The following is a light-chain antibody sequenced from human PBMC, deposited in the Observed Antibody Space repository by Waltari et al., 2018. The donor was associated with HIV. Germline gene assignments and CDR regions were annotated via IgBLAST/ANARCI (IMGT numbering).Light chain of an antibody. CDR2: TNN. CDR3: AAWDDSLNGVV. V-gene: IGLV1-44*01. Sequence: QSVLTQPPSASGTPGQRVTISCSGSSANIGGNHLNCFQQLPGTAPKLLIYTNNQRPSGVPDRFSGSKSGTSASLAISGLQSEDEADYYCAAWDDSLNGVVFGGGTKLTVL. CDR1: SANIGGNH. J-gene: IGLJ2*01.